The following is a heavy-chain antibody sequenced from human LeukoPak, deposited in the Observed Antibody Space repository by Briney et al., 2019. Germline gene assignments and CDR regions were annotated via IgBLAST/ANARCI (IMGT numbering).Heavy chain of an antibody. CDR3: ARIDPGRLGFDY. V-gene: IGHV4-34*01. J-gene: IGHJ4*02. CDR2: INHSGST. CDR1: GESFSGNY. D-gene: IGHD3-16*01. Sequence: SETLSLTCAAYGESFSGNYWNWIRQPPGKGLEWIGEINHSGSTKYNPSLKSRVTISVDTSRNQFSLKLNSVTASDTAGYYYARIDPGRLGFDYWRQGTLVSVSS.